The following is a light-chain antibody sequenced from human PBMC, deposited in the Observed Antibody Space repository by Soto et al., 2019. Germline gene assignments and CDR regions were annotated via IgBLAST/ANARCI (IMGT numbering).Light chain of an antibody. CDR3: SLYTSENAYV. J-gene: IGLJ1*01. Sequence: QSALTQPPSVSGSPGQSGTISCTGTSTDFVSYNRVSWYQQPPGTAPKLMIYEVSKRPSGVPDRFSGSKSGNTASLTISGLQAADEADYSCSLYTSENAYVFGTGTKVTVL. V-gene: IGLV2-18*01. CDR2: EVS. CDR1: STDFVSYNR.